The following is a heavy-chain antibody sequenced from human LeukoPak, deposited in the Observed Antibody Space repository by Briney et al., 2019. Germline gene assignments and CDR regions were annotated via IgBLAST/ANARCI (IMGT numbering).Heavy chain of an antibody. J-gene: IGHJ4*02. CDR2: IVVGSGNT. D-gene: IGHD2-15*01. CDR3: AVAATSFRFDY. Sequence: WIGWIVVGSGNTNYAQKFQERVTITRDMSTSTAYMELSSLRSEDTAVYYCAVAATSFRFDYWGQGTLVTVSS. V-gene: IGHV1-58*01.